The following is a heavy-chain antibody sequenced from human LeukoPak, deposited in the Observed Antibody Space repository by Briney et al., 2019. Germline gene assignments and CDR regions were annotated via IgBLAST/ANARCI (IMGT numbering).Heavy chain of an antibody. CDR2: IYYSGST. V-gene: IGHV4-59*12. CDR3: ARDRGEYTYSHDY. J-gene: IGHJ4*02. D-gene: IGHD4-17*01. Sequence: PSETLSLTCTVSGGSISSYYWSWIRQPPGKGLEWIGYIYYSGSTNYNPSLKSRVTISVDTSKNQFSLKLNFVTAADTAVYYCARDRGEYTYSHDYWGQGTLVTVSS. CDR1: GGSISSYY.